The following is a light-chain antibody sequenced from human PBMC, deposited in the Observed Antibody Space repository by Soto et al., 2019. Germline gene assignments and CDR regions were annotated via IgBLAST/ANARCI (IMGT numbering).Light chain of an antibody. V-gene: IGLV2-14*01. CDR3: SSYTNNNPYVL. CDR1: SSDVGNYNY. CDR2: EVN. J-gene: IGLJ2*01. Sequence: QSVLTQPASVSGSPGQSITISCNGTSSDVGNYNYVSWYQQHPGKAPKLLIYEVNNRPSGVSDHFSGSKSGNTASLTISGLQGEDEADYFSSSYTNNNPYVLFGGGTKLTVL.